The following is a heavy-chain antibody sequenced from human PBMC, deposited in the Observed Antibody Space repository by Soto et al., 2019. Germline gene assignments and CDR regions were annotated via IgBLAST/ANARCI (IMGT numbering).Heavy chain of an antibody. D-gene: IGHD3-16*01. V-gene: IGHV3-66*01. J-gene: IGHJ4*01. CDR2: IYSADNT. Sequence: GGSLRLSCAASGLSASSNDMSWVRQAPGKGLECVSIIYSADNTFYVDSVKGRFIISRDNSKNTVYLQMNSLRADDTAVYYCGRGCFFWAQGTLVSGSS. CDR1: GLSASSND. CDR3: GRGCFF.